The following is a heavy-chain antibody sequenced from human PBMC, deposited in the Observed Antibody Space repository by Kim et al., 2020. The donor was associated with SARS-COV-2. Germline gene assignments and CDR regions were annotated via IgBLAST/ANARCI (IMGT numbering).Heavy chain of an antibody. CDR3: ARDGILSYTSSWDY. Sequence: GGSLRLSCGVYGFTFRSYCMSWVRQAPGKGLEWVANIKVDGSVKQYVDTVKGRFTISRDNARNSLYLQMSSLRADDTAVYYCARDGILSYTSSWDYWGPGTLVTVSS. D-gene: IGHD6-13*01. J-gene: IGHJ4*02. CDR2: IKVDGSVK. V-gene: IGHV3-7*03. CDR1: GFTFRSYC.